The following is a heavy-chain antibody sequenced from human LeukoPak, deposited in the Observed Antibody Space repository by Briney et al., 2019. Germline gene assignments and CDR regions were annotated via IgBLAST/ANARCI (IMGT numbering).Heavy chain of an antibody. CDR2: IYHSGST. Sequence: PSETLSLTCTVSGVSINNYYWTWIRQPPGKGLEWIGSIYHSGSTYYNPSLKSRVTISVDTSKNQFSLKLSSVTAADTAVYYCARGGWELPFDYWGQGTLVTVSS. CDR1: GVSINNYY. V-gene: IGHV4-38-2*02. J-gene: IGHJ4*02. CDR3: ARGGWELPFDY. D-gene: IGHD1-26*01.